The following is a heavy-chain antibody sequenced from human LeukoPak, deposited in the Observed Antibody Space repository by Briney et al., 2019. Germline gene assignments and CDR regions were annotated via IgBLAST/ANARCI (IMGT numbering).Heavy chain of an antibody. CDR3: AREGYDILTGYYSSFDY. J-gene: IGHJ4*02. CDR2: IYYSGNT. V-gene: IGHV4-39*02. CDR1: GGSGGSISSSTYY. D-gene: IGHD3-9*01. Sequence: SETLSLTCTVSGGSGGSISSSTYYWGWIRQPPGKGLEWIGSIYYSGNTYNNPSLKSRVTMSVDTSKNQFSLKLSSVTAADTAVYYCAREGYDILTGYYSSFDYWGQGTLVTVSS.